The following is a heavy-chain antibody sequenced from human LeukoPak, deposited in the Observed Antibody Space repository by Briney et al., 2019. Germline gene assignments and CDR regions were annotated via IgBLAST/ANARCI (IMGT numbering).Heavy chain of an antibody. J-gene: IGHJ3*02. CDR2: ISSSGSTI. V-gene: IGHV3-48*03. Sequence: GGSLRLSCAASGFTFSSYEMNWVRQAPGKGLEWVSYISSSGSTIYYADTVKGRFTISRDNAKNSLYLQMDSLRAEDTAVYYCARETGERANDAFDIWGQGTMVTVSS. CDR3: ARETGERANDAFDI. D-gene: IGHD3-16*01. CDR1: GFTFSSYE.